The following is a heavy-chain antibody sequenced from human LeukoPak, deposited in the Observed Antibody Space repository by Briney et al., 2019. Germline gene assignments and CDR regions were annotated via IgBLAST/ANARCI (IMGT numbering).Heavy chain of an antibody. J-gene: IGHJ4*02. CDR2: IYDGDSST. D-gene: IGHD3-16*01. Sequence: HGESLKISCKGSGFTFTTYSFAWVRQMPGKGLEWMGVIYDGDSSTRYSPSFQGQVTISVDKSISTAYLQWSSLKASDSAIYYCARHSCYDSWGQGTLVTVSS. CDR1: GFTFTTYS. V-gene: IGHV5-51*01. CDR3: ARHSCYDS.